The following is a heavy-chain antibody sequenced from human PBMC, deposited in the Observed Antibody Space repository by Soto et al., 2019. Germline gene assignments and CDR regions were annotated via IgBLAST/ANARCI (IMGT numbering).Heavy chain of an antibody. J-gene: IGHJ5*02. CDR2: INGGNGNT. Sequence: ASVKVSCRASGYTFSSYAMSWVRQAPGQRLEWMGWINGGNGNTKYSQKFQGRVTITRDTSASTAYMELSSLRSEDTAVYYCARGVSTVIPNWFDPWGPGTLVTVSS. D-gene: IGHD4-17*01. V-gene: IGHV1-3*01. CDR3: ARGVSTVIPNWFDP. CDR1: GYTFSSYA.